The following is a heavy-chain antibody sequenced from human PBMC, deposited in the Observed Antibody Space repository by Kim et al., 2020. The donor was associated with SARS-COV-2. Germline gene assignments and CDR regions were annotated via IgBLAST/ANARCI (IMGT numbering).Heavy chain of an antibody. CDR2: IWYDGSNK. CDR1: GFTFSSYG. CDR3: ARDDVWCGSPAGYFDY. D-gene: IGHD3-3*01. J-gene: IGHJ4*02. Sequence: GGSLRLSCAASGFTFSSYGMHWVRQAPGKGLEWVAVIWYDGSNKYYADSVKGRFTISRDNSKNTLYLQMNSLRAEDTAVYYCARDDVWCGSPAGYFDYWGQGTLVTVSS. V-gene: IGHV3-33*01.